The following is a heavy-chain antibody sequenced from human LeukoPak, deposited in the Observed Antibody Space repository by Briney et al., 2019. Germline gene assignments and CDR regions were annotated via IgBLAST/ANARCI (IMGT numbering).Heavy chain of an antibody. V-gene: IGHV3-48*01. CDR3: ARGYSSSWFDFDY. D-gene: IGHD6-13*01. Sequence: PGGSLRLSCAASGFTFSSYSMNWVRQAPGKGLEWVSYISSSSSTIYYADFVKGRFTISRDNAKNSLYLQMNSLRAEDTAVYYCARGYSSSWFDFDYWGQGTLVTVSS. CDR2: ISSSSSTI. CDR1: GFTFSSYS. J-gene: IGHJ4*02.